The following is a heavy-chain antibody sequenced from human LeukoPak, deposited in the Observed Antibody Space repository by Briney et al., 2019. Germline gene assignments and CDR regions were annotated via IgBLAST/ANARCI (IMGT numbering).Heavy chain of an antibody. CDR1: GFIFSGST. V-gene: IGHV3-48*02. Sequence: GGSLRLSCAASGFIFSGSTMYWVRQAPGKGLEWVSYISSSGSTIYYADSVKGRFTISRDNAKSSLYLQMNSLRDEDTALYYCARDVFYAFDIWGLGTVVTVSS. D-gene: IGHD5/OR15-5a*01. CDR2: ISSSGSTI. CDR3: ARDVFYAFDI. J-gene: IGHJ3*02.